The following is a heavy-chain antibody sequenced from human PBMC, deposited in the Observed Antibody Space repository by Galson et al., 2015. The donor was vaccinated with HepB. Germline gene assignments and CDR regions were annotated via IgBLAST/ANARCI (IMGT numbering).Heavy chain of an antibody. J-gene: IGHJ3*02. CDR2: IDNSGST. CDR1: GGSLSGHY. Sequence: SETLSLTCAFYGGSLSGHYWSWIRQSPGKGLEWIGEIDNSGSTNYNPSLKSRVTISADTSKNQFSLKLTSVTAADTAVYFCARGRDDFWNVNDDAFDIWGQGTMVTVSS. D-gene: IGHD3-3*01. CDR3: ARGRDDFWNVNDDAFDI. V-gene: IGHV4-34*01.